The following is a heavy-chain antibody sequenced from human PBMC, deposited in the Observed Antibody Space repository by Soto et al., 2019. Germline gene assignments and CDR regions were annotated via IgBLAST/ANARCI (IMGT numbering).Heavy chain of an antibody. J-gene: IGHJ2*01. V-gene: IGHV5-51*01. CDR3: ARQITGSEILTGRRCRYFEL. D-gene: IGHD3-9*01. Sequence: GESLKISCKAPGYNFISYWIVWARQMPGRDLEWVAMIFPGDSDTTYSPSFQGRVSVSVDKSSTSAYLHWSGLTASDSGIYYCARQITGSEILTGRRCRYFELCGRGTRVTVSS. CDR1: GYNFISYW. CDR2: IFPGDSDT.